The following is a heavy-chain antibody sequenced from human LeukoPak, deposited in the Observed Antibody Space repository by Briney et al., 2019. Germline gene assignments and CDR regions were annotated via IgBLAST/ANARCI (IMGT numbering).Heavy chain of an antibody. Sequence: GGSLRLSCAASGFTVSSNYGMTWVRQAPGKGLEWVSGLSNTGGSISYTDSVKGRFTISRDNSKNTLYLQMNSLRAEDTAVYYCAKGYYGHVSFDCWGQGTLVTVSS. CDR3: AKGYYGHVSFDC. J-gene: IGHJ4*02. V-gene: IGHV3-23*01. D-gene: IGHD3-10*01. CDR1: GFTVSSNYG. CDR2: LSNTGGSI.